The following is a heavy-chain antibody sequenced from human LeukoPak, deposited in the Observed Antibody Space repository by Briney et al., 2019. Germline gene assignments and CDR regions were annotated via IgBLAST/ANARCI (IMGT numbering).Heavy chain of an antibody. CDR2: IYWNDDK. CDR1: GFSLSTSGVG. V-gene: IGHV2-5*01. Sequence: SGPTLVNPTQTLTLTCTFSGFSLSTSGVGVGWIRQPPGKALEWLALIYWNDDKRYSPSLKGRLTITKDTSKNQVILTMTNMDPVDTATYYCAHSEVSVRRHYVWGVWGYNDDQITNYWGQGTLVTVSS. J-gene: IGHJ4*02. D-gene: IGHD3-16*01. CDR3: AHSEVSVRRHYVWGVWGYNDDQITNY.